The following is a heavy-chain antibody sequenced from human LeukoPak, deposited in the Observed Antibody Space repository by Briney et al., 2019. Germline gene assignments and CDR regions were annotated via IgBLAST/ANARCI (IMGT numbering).Heavy chain of an antibody. J-gene: IGHJ4*02. CDR3: ARHVGDYGIFYFDY. CDR1: GYSISSGYY. CDR2: IYHSGST. D-gene: IGHD4-17*01. Sequence: SETLSLTCAVSGYSISSGYYWGWIRQPPGKGLEWIGSIYHSGSTYYNPSLKSRATISVDTSKNQFSLKLSSVTAADTAVYYCARHVGDYGIFYFDYWGQGTLVTVSS. V-gene: IGHV4-38-2*01.